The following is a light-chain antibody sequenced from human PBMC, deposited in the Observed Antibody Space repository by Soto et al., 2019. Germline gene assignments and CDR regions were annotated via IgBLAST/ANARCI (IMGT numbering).Light chain of an antibody. CDR1: QSVSSN. CDR2: GAS. CDR3: QQYNNWPQT. V-gene: IGKV3-15*01. Sequence: EIVMTQSPATLSVSPGERDTLSCRASQSVSSNLAWYQQKPGQAPRLLIYGASTRATGIPARFSGSGSGTEFTLTISSLQSEEFAVYYCQQYNNWPQTFGQGTKVEIK. J-gene: IGKJ1*01.